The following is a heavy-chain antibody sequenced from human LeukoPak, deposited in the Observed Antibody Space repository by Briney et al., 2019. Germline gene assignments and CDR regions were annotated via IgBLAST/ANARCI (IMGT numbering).Heavy chain of an antibody. V-gene: IGHV4-39*07. CDR3: AREGRWLRRRPLDY. J-gene: IGHJ4*02. CDR2: IYYSGST. D-gene: IGHD5-12*01. CDR1: GGSISSSSYY. Sequence: SETLSLTCTVSGGSISSSSYYWGWIRQPPGKGLEWIGSIYYSGSTYYNPSLKSRVTISVDTSKNQFSLKLSSVTAADTAVYYCAREGRWLRRRPLDYWGQGTLVTVSS.